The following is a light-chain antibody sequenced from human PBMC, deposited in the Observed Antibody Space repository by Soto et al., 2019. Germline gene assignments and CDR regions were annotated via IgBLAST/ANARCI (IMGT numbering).Light chain of an antibody. Sequence: ELTQPPSVSVSPGQTASITCSGDKLGDKYACWYQQKPGQSPVLVIYQDSKRPSGIPERFSGSNSGNTATLTISGTQAMDEADYYCQAWDSSTVFGTGTKVTVL. V-gene: IGLV3-1*01. CDR3: QAWDSSTV. CDR2: QDS. CDR1: KLGDKY. J-gene: IGLJ1*01.